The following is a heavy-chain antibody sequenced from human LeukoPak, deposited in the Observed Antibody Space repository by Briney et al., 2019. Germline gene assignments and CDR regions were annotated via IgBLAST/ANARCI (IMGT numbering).Heavy chain of an antibody. J-gene: IGHJ4*02. CDR1: GFTFSSYP. CDR2: ITHNGGST. V-gene: IGHV3-64*01. CDR3: ARGRYCSNGVCQYFDY. D-gene: IGHD2-8*01. Sequence: PGGSLRLSCAASGFTFSSYPMYWVRQAPGKGLEYVSAITHNGGSTYYANSVKGRFTISRDNSKNTLYLQMGSLRAKDMAVYYCARGRYCSNGVCQYFDYWGKGTLVTVSS.